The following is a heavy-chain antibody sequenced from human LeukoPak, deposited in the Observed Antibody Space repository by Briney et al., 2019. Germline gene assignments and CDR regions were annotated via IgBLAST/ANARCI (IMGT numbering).Heavy chain of an antibody. CDR2: INHSGST. D-gene: IGHD6-13*01. Sequence: SETLSLTCAVYGGSFSGYYWSWIRQTPGKGLEWIWEINHSGSTNYNPSLKSRVTISVDTSKNQFSLKLSSVTAADTAVYYCARGRIAAAANDYWGQGTLVTVSS. CDR1: GGSFSGYY. J-gene: IGHJ4*02. CDR3: ARGRIAAAANDY. V-gene: IGHV4-34*01.